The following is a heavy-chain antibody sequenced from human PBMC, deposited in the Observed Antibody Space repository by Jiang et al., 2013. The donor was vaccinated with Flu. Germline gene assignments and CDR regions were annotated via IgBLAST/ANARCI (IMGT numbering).Heavy chain of an antibody. D-gene: IGHD3-10*01. CDR2: ISWDGGST. CDR3: AKEFLGGFAFDI. V-gene: IGHV3-43*01. Sequence: VQLVESGGVVVQPGGSLRLSCAASGFTFDDYTMHWVRQAPGKGLEWVSLISWDGGSTYYADSVKGRFTISRDNSKNSLYLQMNSLRTEDTALYYCAKEFLGGFAFDIWGQGTMVTVSS. J-gene: IGHJ3*02. CDR1: GFTFDDYT.